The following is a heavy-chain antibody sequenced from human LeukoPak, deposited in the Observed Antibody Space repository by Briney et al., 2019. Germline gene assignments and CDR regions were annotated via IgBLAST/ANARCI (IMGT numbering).Heavy chain of an antibody. D-gene: IGHD3-10*01. CDR1: GFTFSSHW. V-gene: IGHV3-7*05. CDR3: ARDFGPHDY. CDR2: IKQDGSEK. J-gene: IGHJ4*02. Sequence: GGSLRLSCAASGFTFSSHWMSWVRQAPGKGLEWVANIKQDGSEKYYVDSVGGRFTISRNNAKNSLSLQMNSLRAEDTAVYFCARDFGPHDYWGQGTLVTVSS.